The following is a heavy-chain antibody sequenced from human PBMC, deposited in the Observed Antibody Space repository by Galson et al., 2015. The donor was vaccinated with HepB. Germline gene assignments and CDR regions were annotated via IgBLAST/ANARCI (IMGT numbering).Heavy chain of an antibody. J-gene: IGHJ4*02. CDR2: IDPRGGST. Sequence: SVKVSCKASGHTFTSYHLHWVRQAPGQGLAWIGMIDPRGGSTNYAQELQGRVTVTRDTSTSTVYMELSSLRSEDTAVYYCARVVTDSSGWYHFDYWGQGTLVTVSS. D-gene: IGHD6-19*01. CDR3: ARVVTDSSGWYHFDY. V-gene: IGHV1-46*04. CDR1: GHTFTSYH.